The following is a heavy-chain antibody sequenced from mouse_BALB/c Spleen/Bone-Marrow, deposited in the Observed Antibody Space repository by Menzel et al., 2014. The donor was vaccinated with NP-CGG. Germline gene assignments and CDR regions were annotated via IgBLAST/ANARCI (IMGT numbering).Heavy chain of an antibody. V-gene: IGHV1-69*02. J-gene: IGHJ2*01. D-gene: IGHD1-1*01. CDR3: TRSYGSSYEYYFDY. CDR2: IYPSDSYT. Sequence: VQLQQSGAELVRPGASVKLSCKASGYTFTSYWINWVKQRPGQGLEWIGNIYPSDSYTNYNQKFKDKATLPVDKSSSTAYMQLSSPTSEDSAVYYCTRSYGSSYEYYFDYWGQGTTLTVTS. CDR1: GYTFTSYW.